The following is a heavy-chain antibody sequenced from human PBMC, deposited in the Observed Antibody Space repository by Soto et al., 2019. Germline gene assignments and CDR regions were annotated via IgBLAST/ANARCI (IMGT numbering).Heavy chain of an antibody. CDR1: GGSFSGYY. J-gene: IGHJ4*02. V-gene: IGHV4-34*01. CDR2: INHSGST. CDR3: ARGPYDYIWGSYRFAY. D-gene: IGHD3-16*02. Sequence: QVQLQQWGAGLLKPSETLSLTCAVYGGSFSGYYWSWIRQPPGKGLEGIGEINHSGSTNYNPSLKSRVTISVDTSKNQFSLELSSVTAADTAVYYCARGPYDYIWGSYRFAYWGQGTLVTVSS.